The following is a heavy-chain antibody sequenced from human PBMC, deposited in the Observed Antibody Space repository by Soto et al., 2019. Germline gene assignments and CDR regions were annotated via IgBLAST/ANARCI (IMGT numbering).Heavy chain of an antibody. Sequence: QVQLVQSGAEVKKPGASVKVSCEASGYTFTNYDVNWVRQAPGQGLEWMGWMNPNSGHTVYAQKFLGRITMTRHTSISTAYMELSGLRSEDTAIYFCVTGSHFDYWGQGPLVTVSS. CDR2: MNPNSGHT. CDR1: GYTFTNYD. CDR3: VTGSHFDY. J-gene: IGHJ4*02. V-gene: IGHV1-8*01. D-gene: IGHD3-10*01.